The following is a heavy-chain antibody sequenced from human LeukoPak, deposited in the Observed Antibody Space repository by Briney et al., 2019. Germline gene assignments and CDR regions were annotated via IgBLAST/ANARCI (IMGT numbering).Heavy chain of an antibody. V-gene: IGHV4-59*01. D-gene: IGHD2-15*01. CDR1: RDSISGFS. J-gene: IGHJ3*02. CDR3: AREVTGGMYCSGGSCYDDAFDI. CDR2: IYYSGDT. Sequence: PSETLSLTCTVSRDSISGFSWSWIRQSPGGELEWIGYIYYSGDTAYNPSLKSRVTISVDTSKNQFSLKLSSVTAADTAVYYCAREVTGGMYCSGGSCYDDAFDIWGQGTMVTVSS.